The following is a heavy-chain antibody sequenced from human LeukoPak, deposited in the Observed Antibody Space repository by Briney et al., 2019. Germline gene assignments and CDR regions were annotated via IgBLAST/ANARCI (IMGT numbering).Heavy chain of an antibody. CDR2: IYYSGST. Sequence: SETLSLTCTVSGGSISSYYWSWIRQPPGKGLEWIGYIYYSGSTNYNPSLKSRVTISVDTSKNQFSLKLSSVTAADTAVYYCARGYYDILTGYYQPYDYWGQGTLVTVSS. CDR3: ARGYYDILTGYYQPYDY. J-gene: IGHJ4*02. V-gene: IGHV4-59*01. D-gene: IGHD3-9*01. CDR1: GGSISSYY.